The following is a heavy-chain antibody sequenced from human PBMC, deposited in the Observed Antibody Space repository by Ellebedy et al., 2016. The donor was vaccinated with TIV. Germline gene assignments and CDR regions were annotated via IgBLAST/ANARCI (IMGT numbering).Heavy chain of an antibody. V-gene: IGHV3-23*01. J-gene: IGHJ4*02. CDR2: ISAGGEVT. Sequence: PGGSLRLSCAASGLTLRNYALSWLRQAPGKGLEWVSAISAGGEVTYYADSVKGRFTISRDNSKNTLYLQMNSLRAADTAVYYCAKDLYGDYVVDYWGQGTLVTVSS. CDR3: AKDLYGDYVVDY. CDR1: GLTLRNYA. D-gene: IGHD4-17*01.